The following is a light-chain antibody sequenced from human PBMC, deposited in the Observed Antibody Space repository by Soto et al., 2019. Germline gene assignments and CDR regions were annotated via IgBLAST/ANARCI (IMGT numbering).Light chain of an antibody. J-gene: IGKJ5*01. CDR2: RAS. Sequence: EIVMTQSPATLSVSPGGSATLSCRASQHVSSNFAWYRQKPGQAPTLLIYRASTRATGIPARFSGSGSGTEFTLTISRLEPEDFAVYYCQQYGSSTITFGQGTRLEIK. CDR1: QHVSSN. V-gene: IGKV3-15*01. CDR3: QQYGSSTIT.